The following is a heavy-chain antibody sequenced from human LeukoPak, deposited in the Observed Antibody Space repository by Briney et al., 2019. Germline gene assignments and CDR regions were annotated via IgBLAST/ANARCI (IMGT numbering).Heavy chain of an antibody. Sequence: SSETLSLNCTVSGGSISSGSYYWSWIRQPAGKGLEWIGRIYTSGSTNYNPSLKSRVTISVDTSKNQFSLKLSSVTAADTAVYYCATMTTVTYLFDYWGQGTLVTVSS. CDR2: IYTSGST. CDR3: ATMTTVTYLFDY. V-gene: IGHV4-61*02. CDR1: GGSISSGSYY. J-gene: IGHJ4*02. D-gene: IGHD4-11*01.